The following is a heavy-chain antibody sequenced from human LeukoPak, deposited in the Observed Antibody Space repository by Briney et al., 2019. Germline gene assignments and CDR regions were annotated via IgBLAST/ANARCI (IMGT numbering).Heavy chain of an antibody. J-gene: IGHJ6*03. CDR1: GGSISSSSYY. D-gene: IGHD2-8*01. Sequence: PETLSLTCTVSGGSISSSSYYWGWIRQPPGTGLEWIGSIYYSGSTYYNPSLKSRVTISVDTSKNQFSLKLSSVTAADTAVYHCATHRCPHGVCFYSYYMDVWGKGTTVTVSS. V-gene: IGHV4-39*01. CDR3: ATHRCPHGVCFYSYYMDV. CDR2: IYYSGST.